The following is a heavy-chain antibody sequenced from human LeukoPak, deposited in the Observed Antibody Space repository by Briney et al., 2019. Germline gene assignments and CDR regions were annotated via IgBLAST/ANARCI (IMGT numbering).Heavy chain of an antibody. CDR3: AREFYGSGSTLIDY. Sequence: ASVKVSCKASGYTFTSYGISWVRQAPGQGLEWMGWISAYNGNTNYAQKLQGRVTMTTDTSTSTAYMELRSLRSDDTAVYYCAREFYGSGSTLIDYWGQGTLVTVSS. CDR2: ISAYNGNT. V-gene: IGHV1-18*01. J-gene: IGHJ4*02. CDR1: GYTFTSYG. D-gene: IGHD3-10*01.